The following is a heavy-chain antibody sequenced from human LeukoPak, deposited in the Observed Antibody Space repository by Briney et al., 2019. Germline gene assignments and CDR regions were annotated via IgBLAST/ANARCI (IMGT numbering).Heavy chain of an antibody. CDR3: ARHVIRSGWGFDY. J-gene: IGHJ4*02. V-gene: IGHV4-39*01. CDR1: GGSISSSGYY. D-gene: IGHD6-19*01. Sequence: PSETLSLTCTVSGGSISSSGYYWGWIRQPPGKGLEWIGSIYYSGSTYYNPSLKSRVTISVDTSKNQFSLKLSSVTAADTAVYYCARHVIRSGWGFDYWGQGTLVTVSS. CDR2: IYYSGST.